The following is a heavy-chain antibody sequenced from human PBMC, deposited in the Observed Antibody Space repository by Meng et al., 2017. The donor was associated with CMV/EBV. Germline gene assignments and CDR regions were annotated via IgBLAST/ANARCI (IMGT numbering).Heavy chain of an antibody. CDR2: IRYDGSNK. J-gene: IGHJ6*02. CDR3: AKDRGYYDSSGYNPMGDYYGMDD. CDR1: GFTFSSYG. V-gene: IGHV3-30*02. Sequence: GESLKISCAASGFTFSSYGMHWVRQAPGKGLEWVAFIRYDGSNKYYADSVKGRFTISRDNSKNTLYLQMNSLRAEDTAVYYCAKDRGYYDSSGYNPMGDYYGMDDWGQGTTVTVSS. D-gene: IGHD3-22*01.